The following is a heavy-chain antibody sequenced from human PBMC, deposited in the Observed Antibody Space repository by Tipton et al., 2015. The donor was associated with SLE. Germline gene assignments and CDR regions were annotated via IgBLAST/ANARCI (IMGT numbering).Heavy chain of an antibody. CDR1: GGSISSYY. CDR3: AITMAVAAAGYFDL. CDR2: MYTSGNT. J-gene: IGHJ2*01. V-gene: IGHV4-4*07. Sequence: TLSLTCTVSGGSISSYYWSWIRQPAGKGLEWIVRMYTSGNTNYNPSLKSRVTRSVDTSKNQFSLKLSSVTAADTAVYYCAITMAVAAAGYFDLWGRGTLVTVSS. D-gene: IGHD2-15*01.